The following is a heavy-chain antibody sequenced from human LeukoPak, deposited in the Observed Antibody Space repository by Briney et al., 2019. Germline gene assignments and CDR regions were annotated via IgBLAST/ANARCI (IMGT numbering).Heavy chain of an antibody. Sequence: GASVKVSCKASGYTFTSYGISWVRQAPGQGLEWMGWISAYNGNTNYAQKLQGRVTMTTDTSTSTAYMELRSLRSDDTAVYYCARAVLNTDPAYNTYYYYGMDVWGQGTTVTVSS. CDR3: ARAVLNTDPAYNTYYYYGMDV. CDR1: GYTFTSYG. J-gene: IGHJ6*02. CDR2: ISAYNGNT. D-gene: IGHD3-16*01. V-gene: IGHV1-18*01.